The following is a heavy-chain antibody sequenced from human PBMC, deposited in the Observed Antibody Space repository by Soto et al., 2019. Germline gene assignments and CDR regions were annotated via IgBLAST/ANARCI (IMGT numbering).Heavy chain of an antibody. J-gene: IGHJ4*02. CDR3: AKGPLIVVVPFDS. Sequence: EMQLLGSGGGLVQPGGSLRLSCAASGFTFSTYAMSWVRQAPGKGLEWVSTITTLGTTYYADSVKGRFTLSRDNSKNMLYLQMNSLRDEDTALYYCAKGPLIVVVPFDSWGQGTLVTVSS. CDR2: ITTLGTT. V-gene: IGHV3-23*01. CDR1: GFTFSTYA. D-gene: IGHD2-15*01.